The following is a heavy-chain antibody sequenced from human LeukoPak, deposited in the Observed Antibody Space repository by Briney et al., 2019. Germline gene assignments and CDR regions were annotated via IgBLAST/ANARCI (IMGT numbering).Heavy chain of an antibody. D-gene: IGHD3-3*01. CDR3: TTQYYDFWSGWALWAFDI. CDR1: EFSFSSYA. Sequence: PGGSLRLSCAASEFSFSSYAMSWVRQAPGKGLEWVSTISGSGGSTYYADSVKGRFTISRDNSKNTLYLQMNSLKTEDTAVYYCTTQYYDFWSGWALWAFDIWGQGTMVTVSS. V-gene: IGHV3-23*01. J-gene: IGHJ3*02. CDR2: ISGSGGST.